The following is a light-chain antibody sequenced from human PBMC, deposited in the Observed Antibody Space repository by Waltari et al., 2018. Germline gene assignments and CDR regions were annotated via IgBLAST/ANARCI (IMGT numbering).Light chain of an antibody. CDR3: MQGTHWPPWT. Sequence: DVVMTKSPLSLPVTLGQPASISCKSSQSLVHSDGKTHLNWFQQRPGQSPRRLIYKVSNRDSGVPDRFSGSGSGTDFTLKISRVEAEDVGVYYCMQGTHWPPWTFGQGTKVEIK. CDR2: KVS. V-gene: IGKV2-30*02. CDR1: QSLVHSDGKTH. J-gene: IGKJ1*01.